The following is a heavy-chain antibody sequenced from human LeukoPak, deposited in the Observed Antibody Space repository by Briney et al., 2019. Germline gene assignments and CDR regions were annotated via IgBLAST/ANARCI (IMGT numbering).Heavy chain of an antibody. V-gene: IGHV3-23*01. CDR1: GFTFSNYD. CDR3: AKDLSRAVAADWLDP. D-gene: IGHD6-19*01. Sequence: GGSLTLPCAASGFTFSNYDMSWVRQAPGKGLEWVSSISDSGGSTYYADSVKGRFTISRDNSKNTLYLQVTNLRAADTAVYYCAKDLSRAVAADWLDPWEQKSLVSVSS. J-gene: IGHJ5*02. CDR2: ISDSGGST.